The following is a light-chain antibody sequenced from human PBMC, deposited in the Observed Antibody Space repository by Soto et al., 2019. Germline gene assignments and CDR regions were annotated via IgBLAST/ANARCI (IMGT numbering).Light chain of an antibody. CDR3: GTWDNSLSAYV. CDR2: DNV. J-gene: IGLJ1*01. CDR1: GSNLGRNY. Sequence: QSVLTQPPSVSATPGQKVTISCSGSGSNLGRNYVSWYQQLPGTAPKLLIYDNVYRFSGIPDRFSGSKSGTSATLAITGLQTGDEGVYYCGTWDNSLSAYVFGTGTKVTVL. V-gene: IGLV1-51*01.